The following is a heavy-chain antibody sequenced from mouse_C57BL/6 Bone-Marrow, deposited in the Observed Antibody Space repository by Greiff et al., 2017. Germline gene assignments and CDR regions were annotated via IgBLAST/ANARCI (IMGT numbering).Heavy chain of an antibody. CDR1: GYSITSGYY. V-gene: IGHV3-6*01. CDR2: ISYDGSN. CDR3: ASSSGYYFDY. Sequence: EVQLQQSGPGLVKPSQSLSLTCSVTGYSITSGYYWNWIRQFPGNKLEWMGYISYDGSNNYNPSLKNRISITRDTSKNQFFLKLNSVTTEDTATYYCASSSGYYFDYWGQGTTLTVSS. J-gene: IGHJ2*01. D-gene: IGHD3-2*02.